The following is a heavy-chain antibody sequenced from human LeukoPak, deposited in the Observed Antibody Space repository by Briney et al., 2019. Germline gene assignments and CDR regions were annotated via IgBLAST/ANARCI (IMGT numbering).Heavy chain of an antibody. CDR1: DTSINTYY. CDR2: IYISGST. CDR3: ARVVGIQLRYHYYYMDV. V-gene: IGHV4-4*07. Sequence: SETLSLTCTVSDTSINTYYWSWIRQPAGKGLEWIGHIYISGSTNYNPSLKSRVTMSVDTSKNQFSLKLSSVTAADTAVYYCARVVGIQLRYHYYYMDVWGKGTTVTISS. D-gene: IGHD5-18*01. J-gene: IGHJ6*03.